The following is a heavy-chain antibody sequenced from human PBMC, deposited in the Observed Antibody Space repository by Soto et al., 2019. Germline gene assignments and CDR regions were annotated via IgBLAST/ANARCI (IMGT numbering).Heavy chain of an antibody. CDR1: GFTFNDYY. CDR2: ISDSGTSI. D-gene: IGHD3-22*01. V-gene: IGHV3-11*01. CDR3: ARDTAFIASGLFNP. J-gene: IGHJ5*02. Sequence: QVQLVESGGGLVKPGGSLRLSCVASGFTFNDYYMTWVRQAPGKGLEWISHISDSGTSIYYADSVNGRFTISRDNAMNSRYLHMNNLRAEDTAVSYCARDTAFIASGLFNPWGQGTLVSVSS.